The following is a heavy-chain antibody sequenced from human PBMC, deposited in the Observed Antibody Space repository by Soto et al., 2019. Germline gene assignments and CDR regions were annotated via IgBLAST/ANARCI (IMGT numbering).Heavy chain of an antibody. Sequence: VQLQQWGAGLLKPSETLSLTCAVYGGSFSGYYWNWIRQPPGTGLEWLGEINHSGSTNYNPSLKSRVTIAVDTSKNQFSLKLTSVTAADTAVYYCARDKITGLFDYWGKGTLVTVSS. CDR2: INHSGST. J-gene: IGHJ4*02. CDR1: GGSFSGYY. V-gene: IGHV4-34*01. CDR3: ARDKITGLFDY. D-gene: IGHD2-8*02.